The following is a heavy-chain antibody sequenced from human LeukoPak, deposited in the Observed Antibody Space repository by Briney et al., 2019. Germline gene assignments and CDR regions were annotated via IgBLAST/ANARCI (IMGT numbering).Heavy chain of an antibody. Sequence: GGSLRLSCAASGFIFSSYSMNWVRQAPGKGLEWVSSISSSSSYIYYADSVKGRFTISRDNAKNSLYLQMNSLRAEDTAVYYCAREVDIVVPAAIDTEGAFDIWGQGTMVTVSS. CDR1: GFIFSSYS. CDR3: AREVDIVVPAAIDTEGAFDI. D-gene: IGHD2-2*02. J-gene: IGHJ3*02. CDR2: ISSSSSYI. V-gene: IGHV3-21*01.